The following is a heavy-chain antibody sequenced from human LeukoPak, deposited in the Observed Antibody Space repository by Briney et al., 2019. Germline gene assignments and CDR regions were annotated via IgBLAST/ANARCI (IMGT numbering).Heavy chain of an antibody. D-gene: IGHD3-22*01. J-gene: IGHJ3*02. Sequence: GGSLRLSCTASGFTFSSYAMSWVRQAPGKGLEWFSAISGSGGSTYYADSVKGRFTISRDNSKNTLYLQMNSLRAEDTAVYYCAKDLNYYDNIWGQGTMVTVSS. V-gene: IGHV3-23*01. CDR3: AKDLNYYDNI. CDR2: ISGSGGST. CDR1: GFTFSSYA.